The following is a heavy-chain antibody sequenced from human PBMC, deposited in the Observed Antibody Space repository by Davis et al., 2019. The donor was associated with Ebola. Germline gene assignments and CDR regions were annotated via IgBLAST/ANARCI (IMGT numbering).Heavy chain of an antibody. CDR3: ARDVAASNPIYYYGMDV. D-gene: IGHD6-6*01. CDR1: GFTFSSYA. CDR2: ISYDGSNK. J-gene: IGHJ6*02. V-gene: IGHV3-30-3*01. Sequence: GESLKISCAASGFTFSSYAMHWVRQAPGKGLEWVAVISYDGSNKYYADSVKGRFTISRDNSKNTLYLQMNSLRAEDTAVYYCARDVAASNPIYYYGMDVWGQGTTVTVSS.